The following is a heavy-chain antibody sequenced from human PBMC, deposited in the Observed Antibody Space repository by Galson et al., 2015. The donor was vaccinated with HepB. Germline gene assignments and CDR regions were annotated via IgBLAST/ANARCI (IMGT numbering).Heavy chain of an antibody. CDR3: TTDLFEVTFGGVIVT. CDR1: GLTLGSHA. V-gene: IGHV3-23*01. CDR2: ISGSGGST. Sequence: SLRLSFAASGLTLGSHAMSWARQAPGKGLEWVSAISGSGGSTYYADSVKGRFTISRDNSKNTLYLQMNSLRAEDTAVYYCTTDLFEVTFGGVIVTWGQGTLVTVSS. J-gene: IGHJ5*02. D-gene: IGHD3-16*02.